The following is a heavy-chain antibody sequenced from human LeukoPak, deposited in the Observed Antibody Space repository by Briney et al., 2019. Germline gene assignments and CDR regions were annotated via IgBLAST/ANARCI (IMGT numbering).Heavy chain of an antibody. Sequence: GGSLRLSCAASGFTFSSYEMSWVRQAPGKGLEWVSYISSGGSTIYYADSVKGRFTISRDNAKNSLYLQMNSLRAEDTAVYYCARGPNYYDSSGYYYWGQGTLVTVSS. D-gene: IGHD3-22*01. CDR3: ARGPNYYDSSGYYY. CDR2: ISSGGSTI. J-gene: IGHJ4*02. CDR1: GFTFSSYE. V-gene: IGHV3-48*03.